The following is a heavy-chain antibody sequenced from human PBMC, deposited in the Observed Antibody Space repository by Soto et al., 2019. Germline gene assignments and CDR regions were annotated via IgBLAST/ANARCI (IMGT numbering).Heavy chain of an antibody. CDR2: MNPNSGNT. CDR1: GYTFTSYD. Sequence: ASVKVSCKASGYTFTSYDINWVRQATGQGLEWMGWMNPNSGNTGYAQKFQGRVTMTRNTSISTAYMELSSLRSEDTAVYYCARVDYGSGSYYITSNYYYYMDVWGKGTTVTVSS. D-gene: IGHD3-10*01. J-gene: IGHJ6*03. V-gene: IGHV1-8*01. CDR3: ARVDYGSGSYYITSNYYYYMDV.